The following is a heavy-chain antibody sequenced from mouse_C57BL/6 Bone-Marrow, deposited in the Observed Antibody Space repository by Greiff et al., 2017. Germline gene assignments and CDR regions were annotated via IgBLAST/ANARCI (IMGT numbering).Heavy chain of an antibody. CDR3: ARGTPYDYDNY. J-gene: IGHJ2*01. CDR2: IDPSDSYT. Sequence: QVQLQQPGAELVMPGASVKLSCKASGYTFTSYWMHWVKQRPGQGLERIGEIDPSDSYTNYNQKFKGKSTLTVDKSSSTAYMQLSSLTSEDSAVYYCARGTPYDYDNYWGQGTTLTVSS. CDR1: GYTFTSYW. V-gene: IGHV1-69*01. D-gene: IGHD2-4*01.